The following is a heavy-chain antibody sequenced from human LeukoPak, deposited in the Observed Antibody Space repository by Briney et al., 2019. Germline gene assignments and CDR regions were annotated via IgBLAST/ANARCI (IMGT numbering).Heavy chain of an antibody. V-gene: IGHV1-2*02. CDR3: AREAYSSSWLAY. CDR1: GYTFTGSY. J-gene: IGHJ4*02. CDR2: INPNRGGT. Sequence: ASVKVSCKASGYTFTGSYIHWVRQAPGQGLEWMGWINPNRGGTNYAQKFQGRVTMTRDTSISTAYMELSRLRSDDTAVYYCAREAYSSSWLAYWGQGALVTVSS. D-gene: IGHD6-13*01.